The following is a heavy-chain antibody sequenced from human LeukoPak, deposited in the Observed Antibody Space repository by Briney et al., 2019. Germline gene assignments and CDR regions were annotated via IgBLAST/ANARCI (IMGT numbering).Heavy chain of an antibody. CDR2: INHSGST. D-gene: IGHD6-13*01. CDR3: ARGGIAAAGYYYYYFYMDV. Sequence: SETLSLTCAVYGGSFSGYYWSWIRQPPGKGLEWIGEINHSGSTKYNPSLTSRVTISQDTSKNQFALKLSSVTAEDTAVYYCARGGIAAAGYYYYYFYMDVWGKGTTVTISS. CDR1: GGSFSGYY. J-gene: IGHJ6*03. V-gene: IGHV4-34*01.